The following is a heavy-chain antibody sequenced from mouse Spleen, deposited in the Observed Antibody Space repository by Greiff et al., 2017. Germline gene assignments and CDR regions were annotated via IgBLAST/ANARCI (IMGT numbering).Heavy chain of an antibody. V-gene: IGHV1-69*01. D-gene: IGHD2-1*01. CDR3: ARDGNYEAMDY. Sequence: QVQLQQPGAELVMPGASVKLSCKASGYTFTSYWMHWVKQRPGQGLEWIGEIDPSDSYTNYNQKFKGKATLTVDKSSSTAYMQLSSLTSEDSAVYYCARDGNYEAMDYWGQGTPVTVSS. J-gene: IGHJ4*01. CDR2: IDPSDSYT. CDR1: GYTFTSYW.